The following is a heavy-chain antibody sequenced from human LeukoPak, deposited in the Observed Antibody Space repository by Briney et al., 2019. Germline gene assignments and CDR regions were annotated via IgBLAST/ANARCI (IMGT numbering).Heavy chain of an antibody. V-gene: IGHV1-2*02. J-gene: IGHJ1*01. CDR3: ARGIYARAATGFQD. CDR1: GYTITGYY. D-gene: IGHD2-15*01. CDR2: IDANSGAT. Sequence: GASVKVSCKASGYTITGYYIHWVRQAPGQGLEWMGWIDANSGATNFPEKFQGRVTMTRDTSISTAYLELSRLRSDDTAVYYCARGIYARAATGFQDWGQGSLVTISS.